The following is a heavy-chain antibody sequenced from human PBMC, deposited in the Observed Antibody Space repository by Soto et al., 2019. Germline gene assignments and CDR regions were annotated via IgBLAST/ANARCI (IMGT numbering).Heavy chain of an antibody. Sequence: QIQLVQSGAEVKKPGASVKVSCKASDYTFTNYGISWVRQAPGQGLEWMGWIYAYNGNTDYARKFQARVTMTTDTSXXTAYMELRSLRSDDTAVYYCARAIAGGYGHTALDYWGQGTLVTVSS. CDR2: IYAYNGNT. CDR3: ARAIAGGYGHTALDY. D-gene: IGHD5-18*01. CDR1: DYTFTNYG. J-gene: IGHJ4*02. V-gene: IGHV1-18*01.